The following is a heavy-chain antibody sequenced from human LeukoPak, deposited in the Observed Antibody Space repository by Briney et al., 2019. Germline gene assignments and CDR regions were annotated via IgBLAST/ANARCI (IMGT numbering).Heavy chain of an antibody. Sequence: GASVKVPCKASGYTLTTHGISWVRQAPGQGLEWMGWISSNSGNTDYAQKFQGRVTLTTDTSTNTAFMELRTLISDDTAVYYCARAVPAGMGYYFYGMDVWGRGTTVTVSS. D-gene: IGHD2-2*01. J-gene: IGHJ6*02. CDR1: GYTLTTHG. V-gene: IGHV1-18*01. CDR3: ARAVPAGMGYYFYGMDV. CDR2: ISSNSGNT.